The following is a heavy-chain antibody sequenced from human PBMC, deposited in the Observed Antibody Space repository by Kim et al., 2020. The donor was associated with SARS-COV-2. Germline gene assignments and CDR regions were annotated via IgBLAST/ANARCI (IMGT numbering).Heavy chain of an antibody. CDR3: ARGVREGPYYYDSSGYYYDQLDY. V-gene: IGHV4-61*02. D-gene: IGHD3-22*01. CDR2: IYTSGST. CDR1: GGPISSGSYY. Sequence: SETLSLTCTVSGGPISSGSYYWSWIRQPAGKGLEWIGRIYTSGSTNYNPSLKSRVTISVDTSKNQFSLKLSSVTAADTAVYYCARGVREGPYYYDSSGYYYDQLDYWGQGTLVTVSS. J-gene: IGHJ4*02.